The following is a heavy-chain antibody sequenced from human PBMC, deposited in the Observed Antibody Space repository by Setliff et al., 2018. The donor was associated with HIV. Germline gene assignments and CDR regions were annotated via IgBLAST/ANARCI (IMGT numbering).Heavy chain of an antibody. D-gene: IGHD3-22*01. J-gene: IGHJ4*02. Sequence: SETLSLTCTVSGGSISGHYWSWIRQAPGKGLEWIGYIYYSGDTTYNPSTTYHPSLKSRVTISVDTSKNQFSLKLSSVTAADTAVYYCARGGGYDRSGYYPFDYWGQGTPVTVSS. CDR2: IYYSGDTTYNPST. V-gene: IGHV4-59*11. CDR3: ARGGGYDRSGYYPFDY. CDR1: GGSISGHY.